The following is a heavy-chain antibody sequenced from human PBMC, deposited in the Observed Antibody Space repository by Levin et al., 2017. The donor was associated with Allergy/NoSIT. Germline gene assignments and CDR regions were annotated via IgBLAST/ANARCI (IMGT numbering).Heavy chain of an antibody. Sequence: GGSLRLSCAASGFTFSSYGMHWVRQAPGKGLEWVAVISYDGSNKYYADSVKGRFTISRDNSKNTLYLQMNSLRAEDTAVYYCAKDGPYYYDSSGYKGGASAFDSWGQGTMVTVSS. CDR2: ISYDGSNK. CDR3: AKDGPYYYDSSGYKGGASAFDS. CDR1: GFTFSSYG. J-gene: IGHJ3*02. D-gene: IGHD3-22*01. V-gene: IGHV3-30*18.